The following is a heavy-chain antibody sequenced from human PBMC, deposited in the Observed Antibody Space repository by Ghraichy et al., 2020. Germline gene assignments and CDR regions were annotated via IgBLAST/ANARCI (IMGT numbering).Heavy chain of an antibody. CDR2: IYRGGDQ. J-gene: IGHJ4*02. CDR3: AHRRYYDSSGYDY. CDR1: GFSLSTGGEG. D-gene: IGHD3-22*01. V-gene: IGHV2-5*02. Sequence: SGPTLVKPTQTITLTCTFSGFSLSTGGEGVGWIRQPPGKALEWLALIYRGGDQRYNGALKSRLTISEVAYKNQVVLTMTNMGPVDTATYFCAHRRYYDSSGYDYWGQGTVVTVAS.